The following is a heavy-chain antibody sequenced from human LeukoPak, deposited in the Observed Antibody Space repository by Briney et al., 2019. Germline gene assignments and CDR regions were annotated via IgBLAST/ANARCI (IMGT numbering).Heavy chain of an antibody. J-gene: IGHJ3*02. Sequence: ASVKVSFKASGYTFTSYGISWVRQAPAQGLDGMGWIGAYNGNTNYSQKPQGRVTMTTDPSTSTAYMELKGLRSDDTALYFFSRAFDDGSGYFLRAYAFDIWGQGTMVTVSS. D-gene: IGHD3-22*01. CDR3: SRAFDDGSGYFLRAYAFDI. V-gene: IGHV1-18*01. CDR1: GYTFTSYG. CDR2: IGAYNGNT.